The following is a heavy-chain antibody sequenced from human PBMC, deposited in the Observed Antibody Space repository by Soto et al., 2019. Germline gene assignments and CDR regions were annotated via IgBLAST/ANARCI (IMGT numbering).Heavy chain of an antibody. CDR1: GASVSSYY. CDR3: ARDVGKNY. J-gene: IGHJ4*02. CDR2: IHSSGNV. Sequence: PSETLSLTCSVSGASVSSYYWSWFRQPVGKGLEWIGRIHSSGNVNCNPSLESRVTMSLDTSKNQFSLRLSSLTAADTALYLCARDVGKNYWGQGTRVTVSS. D-gene: IGHD3-10*01. V-gene: IGHV4-4*07.